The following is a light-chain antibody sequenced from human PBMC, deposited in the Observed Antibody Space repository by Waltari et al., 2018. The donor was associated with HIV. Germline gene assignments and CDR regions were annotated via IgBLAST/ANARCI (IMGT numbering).Light chain of an antibody. V-gene: IGLV3-21*02. CDR3: QVWDTGSDQVV. CDR1: DIGSKT. Sequence: SYVLTQPPSESVAPGQTARVACGGKDIGSKTVHCYQPRPGQAPVLVVYDDSDRPSGIPERFSGSNSENMATLTISRVEAGDEADYYCQVWDTGSDQVVFGGGTKLTVL. J-gene: IGLJ2*01. CDR2: DDS.